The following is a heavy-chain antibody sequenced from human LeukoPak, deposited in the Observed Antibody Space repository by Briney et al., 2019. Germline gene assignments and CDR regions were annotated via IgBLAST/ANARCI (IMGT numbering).Heavy chain of an antibody. J-gene: IGHJ3*02. V-gene: IGHV3-30*18. CDR1: GFTFSSYG. D-gene: IGHD4-23*01. Sequence: GGSLRLSCAASGFTFSSYGMHWVRQAPGKGLEWVAVISYDGSNKYYADSVKGRFTISRDNSKNTLYLQMNSLRAEDTAVYCCAKSTVVNAFDIWGQGTMVTVSS. CDR2: ISYDGSNK. CDR3: AKSTVVNAFDI.